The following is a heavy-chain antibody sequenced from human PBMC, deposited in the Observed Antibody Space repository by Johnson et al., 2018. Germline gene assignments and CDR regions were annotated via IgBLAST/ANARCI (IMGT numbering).Heavy chain of an antibody. CDR1: GFTFSSYG. CDR3: AKSILWWGELSLTYMDG. V-gene: IGHV3-30*18. CDR2: ISYDGSNK. J-gene: IGHJ6*03. D-gene: IGHD3-10*01. Sequence: QLVQSGGGVVQPGRSLRLSCAASGFTFSSYGMHWVRQAPGKGLEWVAVISYDGSNKYYADSVKGRFTISRDNSKNTLYLQMDSLRAEDTAVYYCAKSILWWGELSLTYMDGGGKGTTVTVSS.